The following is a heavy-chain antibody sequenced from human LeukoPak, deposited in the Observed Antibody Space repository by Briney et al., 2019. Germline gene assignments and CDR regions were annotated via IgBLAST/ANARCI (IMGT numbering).Heavy chain of an antibody. CDR3: TRSGRGGAFDI. Sequence: GGSLRLSCAASRFTFSTYGMNWVRQTPGKGLEWVSAISGSGNGAYHADSVKGRFTISGDNAKNTLYLQMNSLRADDTAVYYCTRSGRGGAFDIWGQGTMVTVSS. V-gene: IGHV3-23*01. D-gene: IGHD1-26*01. CDR1: RFTFSTYG. J-gene: IGHJ3*02. CDR2: ISGSGNGA.